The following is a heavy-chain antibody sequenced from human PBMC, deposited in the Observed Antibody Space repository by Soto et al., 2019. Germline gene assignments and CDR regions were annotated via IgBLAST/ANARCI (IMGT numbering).Heavy chain of an antibody. CDR2: IYYSGST. V-gene: IGHV4-39*01. J-gene: IGHJ6*02. CDR3: ARPGYYYDRSGDYSHGKYGMDV. Sequence: SETLPHTYPVSGGSISSSSYCWGWVRRPPGKGLEWSGSIYYSGSTYYNPSLKSRVTISVDTSKNQFSLKLSSVTAADTAVYYCARPGYYYDRSGDYSHGKYGMDVWGQGTTVTVSS. CDR1: GGSISSSSYC. D-gene: IGHD3-22*01.